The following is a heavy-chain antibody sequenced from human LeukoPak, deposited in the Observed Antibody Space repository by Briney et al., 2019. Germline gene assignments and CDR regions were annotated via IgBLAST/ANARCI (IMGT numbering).Heavy chain of an antibody. V-gene: IGHV4-34*01. CDR3: ARAQASITIFGVVIKPRGYYYYMDV. D-gene: IGHD3-3*01. CDR1: GGSFNGYY. Sequence: PSETLSLTCAVYGGSFNGYYWSWIRQPPGKGLEWIGEINHSGSTNYNPSLKSRVTISVDTSKNQFSLKLSSVTAADTAVYYCARAQASITIFGVVIKPRGYYYYMDVWGKGTTATVSS. J-gene: IGHJ6*03. CDR2: INHSGST.